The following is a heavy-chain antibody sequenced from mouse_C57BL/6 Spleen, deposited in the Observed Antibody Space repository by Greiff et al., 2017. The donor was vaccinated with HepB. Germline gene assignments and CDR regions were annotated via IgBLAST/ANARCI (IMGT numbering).Heavy chain of an antibody. D-gene: IGHD4-1*02. CDR2: ISSGGSYT. J-gene: IGHJ1*03. V-gene: IGHV5-6*01. CDR1: GFTFSSYG. CDR3: ARPQLGRGYFDV. Sequence: EVQGVESGGDLVKPGGSLKLSCAASGFTFSSYGMSWVRQTPDKRLAWVATISSGGSYTYYPASVKGRFTISRDNAKNTLYLQMSSLKSEDTAMYYCARPQLGRGYFDVWGTGTTVTVSS.